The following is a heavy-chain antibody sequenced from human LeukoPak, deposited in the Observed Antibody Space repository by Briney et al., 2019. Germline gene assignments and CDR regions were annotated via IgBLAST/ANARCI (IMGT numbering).Heavy chain of an antibody. CDR3: AKGFVDY. CDR2: ISYDGSNK. J-gene: IGHJ4*02. V-gene: IGHV3-30*18. Sequence: PGGSLRLSCAASGFTFSSYGMHWVRQAAGKGLEWVAVISYDGSNKYYADSVKGRFTISRDNSKNTLYLQMNSLRAEDTAVYYCAKGFVDYWGQGTLVTVSS. CDR1: GFTFSSYG. D-gene: IGHD2-15*01.